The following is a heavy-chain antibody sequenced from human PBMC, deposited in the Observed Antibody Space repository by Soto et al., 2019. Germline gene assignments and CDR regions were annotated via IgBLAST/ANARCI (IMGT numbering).Heavy chain of an antibody. V-gene: IGHV3-33*01. CDR3: ARDSRYYDFWSGYYDKWFDP. CDR1: GFTFSSYG. CDR2: IWYDGSNK. Sequence: PGGSLRLSCAASGFTFSSYGMHWVRQAPGKGLEWVAVIWYDGSNKYYADSVKGRFTISRDNSKNTLYLQMNSLRAEDTAVYYCARDSRYYDFWSGYYDKWFDPWGQGTLVTVSS. D-gene: IGHD3-3*01. J-gene: IGHJ5*02.